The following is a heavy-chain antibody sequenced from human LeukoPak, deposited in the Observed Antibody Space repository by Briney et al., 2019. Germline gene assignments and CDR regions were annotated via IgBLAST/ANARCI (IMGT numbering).Heavy chain of an antibody. V-gene: IGHV5-51*01. Sequence: GESLKISCKGSGYSFTTYWIGWVRQMPGKGLEWMGIIYAGDSDTRYSPSFQGQVTISADKSISTAYLQWSSLKASDTAMYYCARGRGRYFDWLLYGFDSWGQGTLVTVSP. CDR3: ARGRGRYFDWLLYGFDS. D-gene: IGHD3-9*01. J-gene: IGHJ4*02. CDR2: IYAGDSDT. CDR1: GYSFTTYW.